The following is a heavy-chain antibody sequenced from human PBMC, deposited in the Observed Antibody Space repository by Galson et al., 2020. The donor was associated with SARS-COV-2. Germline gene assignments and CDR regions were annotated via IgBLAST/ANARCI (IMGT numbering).Heavy chain of an antibody. D-gene: IGHD3-10*01. Sequence: QLGESLKISCAASGFTFSSYGMHWVRQAPGKGLEWVAVIWYDGSNKYYADSVKGRFTISRDNSKNTLYLQMNSLRAEDTAVYYCARDPSGGYGSGSYGDYWGQGTLVTVSS. CDR1: GFTFSSYG. V-gene: IGHV3-33*01. CDR2: IWYDGSNK. CDR3: ARDPSGGYGSGSYGDY. J-gene: IGHJ4*02.